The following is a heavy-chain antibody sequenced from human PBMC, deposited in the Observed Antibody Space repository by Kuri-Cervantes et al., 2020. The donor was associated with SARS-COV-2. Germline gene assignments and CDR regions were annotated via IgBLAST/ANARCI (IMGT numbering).Heavy chain of an antibody. CDR3: AKSVGDFWSGYPEAYYYYGMDV. V-gene: IGHV3-23*01. D-gene: IGHD3-3*01. CDR1: GFTFSSYA. J-gene: IGHJ6*02. Sequence: GESLKISCGASGFTFSSYAMSWVRQAPGKGLEWVSAISGSGGSTYYADSVKGRFTISRDNSKNTLYLQMNSLRAEDTAVYYCAKSVGDFWSGYPEAYYYYGMDVWGQGTTVTVSS. CDR2: ISGSGGST.